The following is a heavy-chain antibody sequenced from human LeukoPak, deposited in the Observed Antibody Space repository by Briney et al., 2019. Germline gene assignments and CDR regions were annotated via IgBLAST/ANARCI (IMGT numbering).Heavy chain of an antibody. CDR3: ARDPTTGYSSEAWFDS. CDR2: ICHGGSI. J-gene: IGHJ5*01. Sequence: SETLSLTCTVSRYSISSGYYWGWIRQPPGKGLEWIGSICHGGSIYYNPSLKSRVTISVDTSKNQFSLKLSSVTAADTAVYYCARDPTTGYSSEAWFDSWGQGTLVTVSS. CDR1: RYSISSGYY. D-gene: IGHD6-25*01. V-gene: IGHV4-38-2*02.